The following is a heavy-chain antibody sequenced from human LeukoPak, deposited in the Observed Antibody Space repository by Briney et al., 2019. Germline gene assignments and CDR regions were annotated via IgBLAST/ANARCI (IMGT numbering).Heavy chain of an antibody. V-gene: IGHV1-69*04. CDR2: IIPILGIA. CDR3: AREPDDYYDSSARHNGRAFDI. D-gene: IGHD3-22*01. J-gene: IGHJ3*02. Sequence: SVKVSCKASGGTFSSYAISWVRQAPGQGLEWMGRIIPILGIANYAQKFQGRVTITADKSTSTAYMELSSLRSEDTAVYYCAREPDDYYDSSARHNGRAFDIWGQGTMVTVSS. CDR1: GGTFSSYA.